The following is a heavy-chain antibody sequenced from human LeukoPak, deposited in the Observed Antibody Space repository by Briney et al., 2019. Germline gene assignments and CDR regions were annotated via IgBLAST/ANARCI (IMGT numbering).Heavy chain of an antibody. J-gene: IGHJ3*02. D-gene: IGHD3-22*01. V-gene: IGHV1-2*02. Sequence: ASVKVSCKASGYTFTGYYMHWVRQAPGQGLEWMGWINPNSGGTNYAQKFQGRVTMTRDTSISTAYMELSRLRSDDTAVYYCVRDFSDYDSSGYYYFWSAFDIWGQGTMVTVSS. CDR2: INPNSGGT. CDR3: VRDFSDYDSSGYYYFWSAFDI. CDR1: GYTFTGYY.